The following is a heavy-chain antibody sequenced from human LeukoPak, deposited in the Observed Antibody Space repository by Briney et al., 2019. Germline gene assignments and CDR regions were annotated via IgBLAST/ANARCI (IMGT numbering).Heavy chain of an antibody. CDR3: ARLWLVWYYFDY. J-gene: IGHJ4*02. D-gene: IGHD3-16*01. CDR2: IYYSGST. CDR1: GGSISSSSYY. Sequence: SETLSLTCTVSGGSISSSSYYWGWIRQPPGKGLERIGSIYYSGSTYYNPSLKSRVTISVDTSKNQFSLKLSSVTAADTAVYYCARLWLVWYYFDYWGQGTLVTVSS. V-gene: IGHV4-39*01.